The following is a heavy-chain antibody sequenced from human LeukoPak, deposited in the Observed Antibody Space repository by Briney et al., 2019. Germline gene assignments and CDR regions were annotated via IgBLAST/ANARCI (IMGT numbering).Heavy chain of an antibody. D-gene: IGHD5-18*01. Sequence: GGSLRLSCAASGFTFNSYAMSWVRQAPGKGLEWVSSTSASGGSSYYADSAKGRFSISRDNSENTLYLQMNSLRAEDTAVYYCAKTRNAAMSAYYSYAMDVWGQGTTVTVSS. CDR2: TSASGGSS. V-gene: IGHV3-23*01. CDR1: GFTFNSYA. J-gene: IGHJ6*02. CDR3: AKTRNAAMSAYYSYAMDV.